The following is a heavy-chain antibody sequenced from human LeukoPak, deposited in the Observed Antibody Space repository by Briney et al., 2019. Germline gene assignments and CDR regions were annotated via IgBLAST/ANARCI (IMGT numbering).Heavy chain of an antibody. D-gene: IGHD3-16*01. CDR1: GFTFTSYS. J-gene: IGHJ6*02. V-gene: IGHV3-7*03. CDR2: INHNGNVN. Sequence: GGSLRLSCAASGFTFTSYSMNWARQAPGKGLEWVASINHNGNVNYYVDSVKGRFTISRDNAKNSLYLQMSNLRAEDTAVYFCARGGGLDVWGQGATVTVSS. CDR3: ARGGGLDV.